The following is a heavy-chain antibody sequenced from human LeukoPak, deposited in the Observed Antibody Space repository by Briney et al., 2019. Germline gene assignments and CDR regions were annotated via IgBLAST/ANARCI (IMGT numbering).Heavy chain of an antibody. J-gene: IGHJ5*02. CDR2: IYYSGSS. CDR3: ARDGGSSWENRLDP. V-gene: IGHV4-59*01. D-gene: IGHD6-13*01. CDR1: GGSINGYS. Sequence: PSETLSLTCTVSGGSINGYSWSWIRQPPGNGLEWIGNIYYSGSSKYNPSLRSRVTISVDTSKNQFSLKLNSVTAADTAVYYCARDGGSSWENRLDPWGQGTLVTVCS.